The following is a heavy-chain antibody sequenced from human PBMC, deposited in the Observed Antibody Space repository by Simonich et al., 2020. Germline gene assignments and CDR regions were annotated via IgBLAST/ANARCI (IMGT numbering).Heavy chain of an antibody. CDR1: GFTFSSYG. Sequence: QVQLVESGGGVVQPGRSQRLSCAASGFTFSSYGMHWVRQAPGKGLEWVAVIWYDGSNKYYADSVKGRFTISRDNSKNTLYLQMNSLRAEDTAVYYCARDRYCSGGSCYYFDYWGQGTLVTVSS. J-gene: IGHJ4*02. CDR3: ARDRYCSGGSCYYFDY. V-gene: IGHV3-33*01. D-gene: IGHD2-15*01. CDR2: IWYDGSNK.